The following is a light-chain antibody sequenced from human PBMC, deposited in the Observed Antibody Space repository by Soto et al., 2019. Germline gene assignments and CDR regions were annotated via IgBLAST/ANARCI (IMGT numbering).Light chain of an antibody. CDR3: QQFDGSPWT. V-gene: IGKV3-20*01. Sequence: EIVLTQSPGTLSLSPGERATLSCRASQSVTSTYLAWYQQKPGQAPRPPIYDASTRAPGVPDSFSGSGSGTDFTLSISRLEPEDFAVYVCQQFDGSPWTFGQGTKVDIK. CDR1: QSVTSTY. CDR2: DAS. J-gene: IGKJ1*01.